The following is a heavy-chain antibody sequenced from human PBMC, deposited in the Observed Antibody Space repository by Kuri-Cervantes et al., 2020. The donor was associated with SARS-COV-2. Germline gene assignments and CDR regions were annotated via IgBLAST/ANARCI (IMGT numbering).Heavy chain of an antibody. Sequence: ASVKHSCKAPGYTFTGYYLHWVRQAPGQGLEWMGWINPNSGGTNYAQKFQGWVTMTRDTSISTAYMELSRLGSDDTAVYYGARVADDRSRYYYYYMDVWGKGTTVTVSS. D-gene: IGHD2-15*01. J-gene: IGHJ6*03. CDR3: ARVADDRSRYYYYYMDV. CDR2: INPNSGGT. V-gene: IGHV1-2*04. CDR1: GYTFTGYY.